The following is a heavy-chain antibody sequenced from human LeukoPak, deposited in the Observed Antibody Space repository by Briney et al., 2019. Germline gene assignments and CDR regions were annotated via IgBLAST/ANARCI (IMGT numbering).Heavy chain of an antibody. D-gene: IGHD2-2*01. V-gene: IGHV1-69*13. CDR2: IIPIFGTA. Sequence: SVKVSCKASGGTFSSYAISWVRQAPGQGLEWMGGIIPIFGTANYAQKFQGRVTITADESTSTAYMELSSLRSEDTAVYYCARVAVESSTFSYYYYGMDVWGQGTTVTVSS. CDR3: ARVAVESSTFSYYYYGMDV. J-gene: IGHJ6*02. CDR1: GGTFSSYA.